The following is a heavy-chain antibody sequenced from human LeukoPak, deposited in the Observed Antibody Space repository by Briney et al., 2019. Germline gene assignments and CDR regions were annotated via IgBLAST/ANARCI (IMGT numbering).Heavy chain of an antibody. CDR2: ISYDGSNK. J-gene: IGHJ4*02. CDR1: GFTFSSYG. V-gene: IGHV3-30*03. D-gene: IGHD5-24*01. Sequence: SGGSLRLSCAASGFTFSSYGMHWVRQAPGKGLEWVAVISYDGSNKYYADSVKGRFTISRDNSKNTLYLQMNSLRAEDTAVYYCARVSMATTLYAFHYFDYWGQGTLVTVSS. CDR3: ARVSMATTLYAFHYFDY.